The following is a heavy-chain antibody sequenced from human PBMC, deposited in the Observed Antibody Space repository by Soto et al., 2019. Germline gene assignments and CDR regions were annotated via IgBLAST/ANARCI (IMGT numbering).Heavy chain of an antibody. J-gene: IGHJ4*02. CDR1: GYTFTSYG. Sequence: QVQLVQSGAEVKKPGASVKVSCKASGYTFTSYGISWVRQAPGQGLEWMGWISAYNGNTNYAQKLEGRVTMTTDTSTSTAYMELRSLRSDDTAVYYWARDRRPDFWSGYYTDYWGQGTLVTVSS. D-gene: IGHD3-3*01. V-gene: IGHV1-18*01. CDR2: ISAYNGNT. CDR3: ARDRRPDFWSGYYTDY.